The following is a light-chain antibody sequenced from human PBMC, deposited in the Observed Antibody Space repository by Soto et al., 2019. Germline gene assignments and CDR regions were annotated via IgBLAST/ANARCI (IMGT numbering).Light chain of an antibody. J-gene: IGLJ1*01. Sequence: QSALTQPASVSGSPGQSITISCTGTSSDVGGYNYVSWYQQHPGKAPKLMIYDVSNRPSGVSNRFSGSKSGNTASLTISGLQAEDEADYYCSSYTRSSTLGGFGTGTKLTVL. CDR1: SSDVGGYNY. CDR2: DVS. CDR3: SSYTRSSTLGG. V-gene: IGLV2-14*01.